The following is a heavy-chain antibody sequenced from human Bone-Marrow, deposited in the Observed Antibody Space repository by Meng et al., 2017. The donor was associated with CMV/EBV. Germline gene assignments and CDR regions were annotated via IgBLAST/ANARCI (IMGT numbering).Heavy chain of an antibody. CDR2: INPDRGGT. CDR1: GYTFTGYY. CDR3: ARDKTGTKFDN. V-gene: IGHV1-2*02. Sequence: ASVKVSCKASGYTFTGYYMHWVRQAPGQGLEWMGWINPDRGGTKYAQKFQGRVTMTRDTPISTAYMELSSLRSDDTAVYYCARDKTGTKFDNWGQGTRVTVSS. D-gene: IGHD1-1*01. J-gene: IGHJ4*02.